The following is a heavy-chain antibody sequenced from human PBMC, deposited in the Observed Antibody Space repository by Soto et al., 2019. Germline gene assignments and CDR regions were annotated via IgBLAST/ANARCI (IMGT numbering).Heavy chain of an antibody. CDR3: ARSLGYSSEDYFDY. D-gene: IGHD5-18*01. CDR1: GGSISSGGYY. CDR2: IFYTGST. V-gene: IGHV4-31*03. J-gene: IGHJ4*02. Sequence: QVQLQESGPGLVKPSQTLSLTGTVSGGSISSGGYYCSWIRQCPGKGLECIGYIFYTGSTSYSPSLKSRLTMSVDTAKNQFSLRLSSVTAADTAVYFCARSLGYSSEDYFDYWGQGTLVTVSS.